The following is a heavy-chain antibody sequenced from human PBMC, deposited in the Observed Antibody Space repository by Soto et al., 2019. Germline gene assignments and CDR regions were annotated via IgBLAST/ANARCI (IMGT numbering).Heavy chain of an antibody. V-gene: IGHV3-30*18. J-gene: IGHJ5*02. D-gene: IGHD2-15*01. CDR3: AKNEGQDFDP. CDR2: ISYDGSNK. Sequence: GGSLRLSCAASGFTFSSHGMHWVRQAPGKGLEWVAVISYDGSNKYYADSVKGRFTISRDNSKNTLYLQMNSLRAEDTAVYYCAKNEGQDFDPWGQGTPVTVSS. CDR1: GFTFSSHG.